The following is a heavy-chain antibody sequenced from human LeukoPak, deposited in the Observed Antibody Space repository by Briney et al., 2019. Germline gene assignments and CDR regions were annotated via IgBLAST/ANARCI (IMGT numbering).Heavy chain of an antibody. CDR1: GFTFGSYS. J-gene: IGHJ4*02. Sequence: GGSLRLSCAASGFTFGSYSMNWVRQAPGKGLEWVSSISSSSSYIYYADSVKGRFTISRDNAKNSLYLQMNSLRAEDTAVYYCARAAVAAPDYWGQGTLVTVSS. V-gene: IGHV3-21*01. D-gene: IGHD6-19*01. CDR2: ISSSSSYI. CDR3: ARAAVAAPDY.